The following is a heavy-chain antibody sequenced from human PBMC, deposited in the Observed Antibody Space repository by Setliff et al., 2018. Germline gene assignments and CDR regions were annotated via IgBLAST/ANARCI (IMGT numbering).Heavy chain of an antibody. J-gene: IGHJ3*02. Sequence: GGSLRLSCAASAFTFKNYWMSWVRQAPGKGLEWVANIKGDGSEKFYLDSVKGRLTISRDNAKNSLYLQMNSLRAEDTAVYYCARDRISRYYDSGAHAFDIWGQGTMVTVSS. CDR2: IKGDGSEK. CDR1: AFTFKNYW. D-gene: IGHD3-22*01. CDR3: ARDRISRYYDSGAHAFDI. V-gene: IGHV3-7*03.